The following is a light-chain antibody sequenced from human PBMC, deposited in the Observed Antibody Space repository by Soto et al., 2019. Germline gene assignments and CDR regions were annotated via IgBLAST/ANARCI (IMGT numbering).Light chain of an antibody. CDR2: DVT. V-gene: IGLV2-14*03. J-gene: IGLJ2*01. Sequence: QSALTQPASVSGSPGQSITISCTGTSSDVGAYNFVSWYQQHPGKAPKLMIYDVTKRPSGVSSRFSGSKSGNTASLAISGLQAEDEADYYCSSYTTSNTLVVGGGTKLTVL. CDR1: SSDVGAYNF. CDR3: SSYTTSNTLV.